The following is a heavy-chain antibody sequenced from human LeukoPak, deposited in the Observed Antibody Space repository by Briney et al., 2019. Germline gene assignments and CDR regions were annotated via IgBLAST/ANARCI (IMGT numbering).Heavy chain of an antibody. J-gene: IGHJ4*02. D-gene: IGHD6-13*01. CDR2: ISWNGGSI. V-gene: IGHV3-9*03. CDR1: GFTFDDYA. Sequence: PGGSLRLSCAASGFTFDDYAMHWVRQAPGKGLEWVSGISWNGGSIGYADSVKGRFTISRDNAKNSLYLQMNSLRAEDMALYYCAKDSSSWYYFDYWGQGTLVTVSS. CDR3: AKDSSSWYYFDY.